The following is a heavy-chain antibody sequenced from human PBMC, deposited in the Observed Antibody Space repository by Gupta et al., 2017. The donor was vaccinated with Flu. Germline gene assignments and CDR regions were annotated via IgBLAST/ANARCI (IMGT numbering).Heavy chain of an antibody. CDR2: IGCGGNT. J-gene: IGHJ4*02. CDR1: GFTFSDSH. CDR3: ARDLNWAFIV. D-gene: IGHD3-16*02. V-gene: IGHV3-48*02. Sequence: EVQLVESGGGLWQPGGALRLTCVMSGFTFSDSHMNWIRQAPGKGLEWIAYIGCGGNTDYADAVRGRFTISRDNARDSLFLQMNSLRDEDTALYYCARDLNWAFIVWGQGAHVTVSS.